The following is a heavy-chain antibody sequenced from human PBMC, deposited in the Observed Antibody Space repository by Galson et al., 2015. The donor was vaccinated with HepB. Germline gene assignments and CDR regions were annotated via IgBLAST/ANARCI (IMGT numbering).Heavy chain of an antibody. J-gene: IGHJ5*02. CDR3: TTDVYYCTYWSWLDP. V-gene: IGHV3-15*01. Sequence: GSLRLSCAASGFPFNNAWMTWVRQAPGMGLEWVGRIKSKTDGETTDYAAPVKGRLTISRDDSKNRLHLQMNSLKTEDTAVYYCTTDVYYCTYWSWLDPWGQGTLVTVSS. CDR2: IKSKTDGETT. D-gene: IGHD5/OR15-5a*01. CDR1: GFPFNNAW.